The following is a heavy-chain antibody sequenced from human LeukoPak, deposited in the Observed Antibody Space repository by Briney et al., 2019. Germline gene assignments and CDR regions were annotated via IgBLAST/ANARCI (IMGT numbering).Heavy chain of an antibody. J-gene: IGHJ4*02. CDR1: GFAFTSYT. D-gene: IGHD6-13*01. CDR3: ARDPHIAAAGTIFDY. Sequence: GGSLRLSCAASGFAFTSYTINWVRQAPGKGLEWVSSITTSGSIKYADSVKGRFTISRDNAKNSLYLQMNSLRDEDSAVYYCARDPHIAAAGTIFDYWGQGTLVTVSS. V-gene: IGHV3-69-1*01. CDR2: ITTSGSI.